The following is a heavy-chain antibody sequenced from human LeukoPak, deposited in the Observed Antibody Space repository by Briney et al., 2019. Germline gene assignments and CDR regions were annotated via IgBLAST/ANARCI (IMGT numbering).Heavy chain of an antibody. D-gene: IGHD6-13*01. CDR3: ARGAGPFDD. CDR2: IYPSGSA. V-gene: IGHV4-4*07. Sequence: SETLSLTCTVSGGSISNYYWSWTRQPAGKGLEWIGRIYPSGSANYNPSLKSRVTMSVDTSKDQFSLRLSSVTAADTAVYYCARGAGPFDDWGQGALVTVSS. CDR1: GGSISNYY. J-gene: IGHJ4*02.